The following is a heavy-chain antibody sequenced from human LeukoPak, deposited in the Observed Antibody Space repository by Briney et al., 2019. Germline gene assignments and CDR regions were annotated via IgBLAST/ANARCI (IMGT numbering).Heavy chain of an antibody. V-gene: IGHV3-23*01. J-gene: IGHJ4*02. D-gene: IGHD3-22*01. CDR3: ATDREGDPSAYYLV. CDR2: ISGSGYST. CDR1: GFTFSSYA. Sequence: GGSLRLSCAASGFTFSSYAMSWVRQAPGKGLEWVSAISGSGYSTYYADSVKGRFTISRDNSKNTLFLQMNSLRAEDSAVYYCATDREGDPSAYYLVGGQGTLITVSS.